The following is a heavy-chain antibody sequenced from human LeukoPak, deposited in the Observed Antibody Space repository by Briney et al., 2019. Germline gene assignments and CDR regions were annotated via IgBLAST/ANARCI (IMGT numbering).Heavy chain of an antibody. CDR1: GGSFSGYY. J-gene: IGHJ5*02. Sequence: SETLSLTCAVYGGSFSGYYGSWIRQPPGKGLEWIGEINHSGSTNYNPSLKSRVTISVDTSKNQFSLRLSSVTAADTAVYYCARLGAVKFDPWGQGTLVTVSS. CDR2: INHSGST. D-gene: IGHD6-13*01. CDR3: ARLGAVKFDP. V-gene: IGHV4-34*01.